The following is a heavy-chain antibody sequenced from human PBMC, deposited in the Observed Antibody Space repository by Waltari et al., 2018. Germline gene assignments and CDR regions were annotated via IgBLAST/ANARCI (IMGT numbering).Heavy chain of an antibody. D-gene: IGHD1-26*01. CDR2: YYTGGST. CDR3: TRGRGGGGSSNNWFDP. V-gene: IGHV4-4*07. CDR1: GGSISSYY. J-gene: IGHJ5*02. Sequence: QVQLQESGPGLVKPSETLSLTCTVSGGSISSYYWSWIRQPAGKGLEWIGHYYTGGSTNYNPSLKSRVTMSVDTSKNQFSLKLNSVTAADTAIYYCTRGRGGGGSSNNWFDPWGQGTLVIVSS.